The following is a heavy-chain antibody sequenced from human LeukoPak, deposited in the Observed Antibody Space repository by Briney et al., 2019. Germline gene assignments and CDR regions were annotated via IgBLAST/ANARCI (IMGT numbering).Heavy chain of an antibody. V-gene: IGHV3-48*04. Sequence: GGSLRLSCAASGFTFSSYWMSWVRQAPGKGLEWVSYISSSGSTIYYADSVKGRFTISRDNAKNSLYLQMNSLRAEDTAVYYCARENYGSGSFDYWGQGTLVTVSS. CDR1: GFTFSSYW. CDR3: ARENYGSGSFDY. J-gene: IGHJ4*02. D-gene: IGHD3-10*01. CDR2: ISSSGSTI.